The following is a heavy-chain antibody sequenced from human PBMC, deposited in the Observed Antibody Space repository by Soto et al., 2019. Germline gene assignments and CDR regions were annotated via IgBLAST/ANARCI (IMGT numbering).Heavy chain of an antibody. CDR2: INPNSGGT. D-gene: IGHD6-13*01. Sequence: ASVKVSCKASGYTFTGYYMHWVRQAPGQGLEWMGWINPNSGGTNYAQKFQGRVTMTRDTSISTAYMELSRLRSDDTAVYYCARDKQQMVAGYYYYGMDVWGPGTTLTV. J-gene: IGHJ6*02. CDR3: ARDKQQMVAGYYYYGMDV. V-gene: IGHV1-2*02. CDR1: GYTFTGYY.